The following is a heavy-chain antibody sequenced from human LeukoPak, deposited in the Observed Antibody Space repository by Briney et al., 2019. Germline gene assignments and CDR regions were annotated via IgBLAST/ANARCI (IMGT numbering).Heavy chain of an antibody. CDR2: ISSSSSYI. Sequence: GGSLRLSCAASGFTFSSYSMNWVRQAPGKGLEWVSSISSSSSYIYYADSVKGRFTISIDNAKNSLYLRMNSLRAEDTAVYYCARNYDFWSGYFNSVDSWGQGTLVTVSS. CDR1: GFTFSSYS. D-gene: IGHD3-3*01. V-gene: IGHV3-21*01. CDR3: ARNYDFWSGYFNSVDS. J-gene: IGHJ5*01.